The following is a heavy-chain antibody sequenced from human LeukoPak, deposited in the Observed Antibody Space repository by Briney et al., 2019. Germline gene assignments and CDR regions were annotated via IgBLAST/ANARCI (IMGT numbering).Heavy chain of an antibody. CDR2: IYYSGST. J-gene: IGHJ6*03. D-gene: IGHD3-9*01. V-gene: IGHV4-30-4*07. CDR1: GGSISSGGYS. CDR3: ARDAAYYDILTGYYLNYYYYMDV. Sequence: PSQTLSLTCAVSGGSISSGGYSWSWIRQPPGKGLEWIGYIYYSGSTNYNPSLKSRVTISVDTSKNQFSLKLSSVTAADTAVYYCARDAAYYDILTGYYLNYYYYMDVWGKGTTVTVSS.